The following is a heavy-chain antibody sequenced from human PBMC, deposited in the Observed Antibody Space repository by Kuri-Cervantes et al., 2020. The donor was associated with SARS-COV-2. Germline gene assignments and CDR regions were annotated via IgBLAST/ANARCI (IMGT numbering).Heavy chain of an antibody. CDR1: GGTFSSYA. V-gene: IGHV1-69*05. Sequence: SVKVSCKASGGTFSSYAISWVRQAPGQGLEWMGGIIPIFGTANYAQKFQGRVTITTDESTSTAYMELSSLRSEDTAVYYCARGTTIFGVAIWFDPWGQGTLVTVSS. J-gene: IGHJ5*02. CDR2: IIPIFGTA. D-gene: IGHD3-3*01. CDR3: ARGTTIFGVAIWFDP.